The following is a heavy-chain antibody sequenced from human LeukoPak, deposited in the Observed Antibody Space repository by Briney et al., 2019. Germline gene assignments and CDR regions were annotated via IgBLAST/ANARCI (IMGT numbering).Heavy chain of an antibody. J-gene: IGHJ1*01. D-gene: IGHD6-13*01. CDR2: ISSSSSYI. V-gene: IGHV3-21*01. CDR1: GFTFSSYT. Sequence: GGSLRLSCVASGFTFSSYTMNWVRQAPGKGLEWVSSISSSSSYIYYADSMKGRFTISRDNAKNSLYLQMNSLRAEDTAVYYCARDSGGSSWYPETKYFQHWGQGTLVTVSS. CDR3: ARDSGGSSWYPETKYFQH.